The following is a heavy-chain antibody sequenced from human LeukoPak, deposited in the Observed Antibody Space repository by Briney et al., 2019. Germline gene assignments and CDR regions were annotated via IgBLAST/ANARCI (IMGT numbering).Heavy chain of an antibody. D-gene: IGHD3-9*01. CDR2: IYHSGST. J-gene: IGHJ4*02. V-gene: IGHV4-30-2*01. CDR1: GGSISSGGYS. CDR3: ARGGADFDWLSLYYFDY. Sequence: SETLSLTCAVSGGSISSGGYSWSWIRQPPGKGLEWIGYIYHSGSTYYNPSLKSRVTISVDRSKNQFSLKLSSVTAADTAVYYCARGGADFDWLSLYYFDYWGQGTLVTVSS.